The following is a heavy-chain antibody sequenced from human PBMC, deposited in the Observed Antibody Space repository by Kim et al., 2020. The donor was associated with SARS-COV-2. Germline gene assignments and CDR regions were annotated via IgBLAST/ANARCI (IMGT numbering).Heavy chain of an antibody. D-gene: IGHD1-1*01. J-gene: IGHJ6*02. CDR2: INAGSGHT. Sequence: ASVKVSCKASGFTFTGFAIHWVRQAPGQRLESMGWINAGSGHTRYSQKFQGRVTITRDTSASTVYMDLTSLISEDTAIYYCARDSWNDPGAAMDVWGQGT. CDR1: GFTFTGFA. V-gene: IGHV1-3*01. CDR3: ARDSWNDPGAAMDV.